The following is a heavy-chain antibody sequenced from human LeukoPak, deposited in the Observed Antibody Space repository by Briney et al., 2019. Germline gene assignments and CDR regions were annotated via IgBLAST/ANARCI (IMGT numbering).Heavy chain of an antibody. V-gene: IGHV4-4*07. CDR2: IYTSGST. D-gene: IGHD5-24*01. CDR3: AXXXVEMAYNWFDP. Sequence: SETLSLTCTVSGGSISSYYWSWIRQPAGKGLEWIGHIYTSGSTNYNPSLKSRVTMSVDTSKNQFSLKLSSVTAADTAVYYCAXXXVEMAYNWFDPWGQGTLVTVSS. J-gene: IGHJ5*02. CDR1: GGSISSYY.